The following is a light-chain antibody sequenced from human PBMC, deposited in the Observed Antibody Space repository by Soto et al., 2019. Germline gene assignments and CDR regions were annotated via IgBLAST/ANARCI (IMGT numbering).Light chain of an antibody. Sequence: DIVMTQSPATLSVSPGERATPSCRASQSVNIHLAWYQQKPGQAPRLLIYGASARATGIPAKFSGSGSGTEFTLTISSLQSEDFAIYSCLQYHNLWAFGQGTKVDIK. J-gene: IGKJ1*01. V-gene: IGKV3D-15*01. CDR2: GAS. CDR3: LQYHNLWA. CDR1: QSVNIH.